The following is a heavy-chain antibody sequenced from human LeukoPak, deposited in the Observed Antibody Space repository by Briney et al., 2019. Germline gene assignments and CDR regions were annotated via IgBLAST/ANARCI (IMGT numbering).Heavy chain of an antibody. D-gene: IGHD2-2*01. V-gene: IGHV4-39*01. CDR2: IYYSGST. J-gene: IGHJ4*02. CDR1: GGSISSSSYY. Sequence: SETLSLTCTVSGGSISSSSYYWGWIRQPPGKGLEWIGSIYYSGSTYYNPSLKGRVTISVDTSKNQFSLKLSSVTAADTAVYYCARHHKYGPTAAHFDYWGQGTLVTVSS. CDR3: ARHHKYGPTAAHFDY.